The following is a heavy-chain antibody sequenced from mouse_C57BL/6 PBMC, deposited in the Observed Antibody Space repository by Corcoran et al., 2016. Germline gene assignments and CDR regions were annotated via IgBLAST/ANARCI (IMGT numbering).Heavy chain of an antibody. CDR3: ASPITTVVAVDY. CDR1: GYTFTAYG. V-gene: IGHV9-3*01. Sequence: QIQLVQSGPELKKPGETVKISCKASGYTFTAYGMSWVKQAPGKGLKWMGWINTYSGVPTYADDFKGLFAFSLETSASTAYLQINNLKNEDTATYFCASPITTVVAVDYWGHGSTLTVSS. CDR2: INTYSGVP. J-gene: IGHJ2*01. D-gene: IGHD1-1*01.